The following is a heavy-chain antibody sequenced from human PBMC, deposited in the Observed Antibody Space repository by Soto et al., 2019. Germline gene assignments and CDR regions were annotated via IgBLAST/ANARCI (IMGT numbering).Heavy chain of an antibody. Sequence: GGSLRLSCAASGFSVSSNYMSWVRQAPGKGLECVSLIYSGGSTYYADSVKGRFTISRHNFNNTLYLQMNSLRSDVTAVYYCATRSVTAPRWGQGTLVTVSS. D-gene: IGHD4-17*01. CDR3: ATRSVTAPR. CDR2: IYSGGST. J-gene: IGHJ4*02. CDR1: GFSVSSNY. V-gene: IGHV3-53*04.